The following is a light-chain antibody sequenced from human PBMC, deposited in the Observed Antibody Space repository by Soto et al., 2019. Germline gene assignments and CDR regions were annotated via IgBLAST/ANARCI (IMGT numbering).Light chain of an antibody. CDR2: ATS. CDR1: QGIRKD. V-gene: IGKV1-12*01. Sequence: IQMTQSPSSLSASVGDRVTMTCRASQGIRKDLAWYQQKPGKAPKLLIYATSSLQSGVPSRFSGSESGTDFTLTISNLQPEDCAIYFCQQANSFPITFGQGTRLEIK. J-gene: IGKJ5*01. CDR3: QQANSFPIT.